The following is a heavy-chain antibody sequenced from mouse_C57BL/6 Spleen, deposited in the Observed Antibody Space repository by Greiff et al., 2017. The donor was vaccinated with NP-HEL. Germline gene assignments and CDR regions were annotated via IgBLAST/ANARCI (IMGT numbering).Heavy chain of an antibody. CDR2: IRLKSDNYAT. CDR1: GFTFSNYW. D-gene: IGHD1-1*01. J-gene: IGHJ2*01. CDR3: TYYDGSVCDY. V-gene: IGHV6-3*01. Sequence: EVQGVESGGGLVQPGGSMKLSCVASGFTFSNYWMNWVRQSPEKGLAWVAQIRLKSDNYATHYAASVKGRFTISRDDSKSSVYRQMNNLRAEYTGIYYCTYYDGSVCDYWGQGTTLTVSS.